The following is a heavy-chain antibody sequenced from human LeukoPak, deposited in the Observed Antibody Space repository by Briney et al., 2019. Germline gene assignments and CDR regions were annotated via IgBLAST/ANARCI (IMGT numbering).Heavy chain of an antibody. CDR1: GFTFSSYW. CDR3: ARGGGLDV. Sequence: GGSLRLACAASGFTFSSYWMNGARQAPGKGLEWVASINHNGNVNYYVDSVKGRFTISRDNAKNSLYLQMSNLRAEDTAVYFCARGGGLDVWGQGATVTVSS. V-gene: IGHV3-7*03. D-gene: IGHD3-16*01. CDR2: INHNGNVN. J-gene: IGHJ6*02.